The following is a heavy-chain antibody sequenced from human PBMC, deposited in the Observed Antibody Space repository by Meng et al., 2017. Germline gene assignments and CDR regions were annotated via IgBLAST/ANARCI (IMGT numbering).Heavy chain of an antibody. D-gene: IGHD1-26*01. CDR1: GFTFSSYA. CDR3: AKVSYSGSYKLGFDP. V-gene: IGHV3-23*01. Sequence: GESLKISCAASGFTFSSYAMSWVRQAPGKGLEWVSAISGSGGSTYYADSVKGRFTISRDNSKNTLNLQMNSLRAEDTAVYYCAKVSYSGSYKLGFDPWGQGTLVTVSS. CDR2: ISGSGGST. J-gene: IGHJ5*02.